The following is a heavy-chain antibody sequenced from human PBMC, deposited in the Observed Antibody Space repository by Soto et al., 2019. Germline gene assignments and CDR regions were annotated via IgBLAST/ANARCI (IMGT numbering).Heavy chain of an antibody. CDR1: GFTFSTYA. D-gene: IGHD2-8*01. V-gene: IGHV3-23*01. CDR2: ISDSGGNT. Sequence: GGSLRLSCAASGFTFSTYAMSWVRQAPGQGLEWVSAISDSGGNTYYADSAKGRLTISRDNSKNTLYLQMNSLRAEDTAVYYCAKDGYGANFDYYFDYWGQGT. CDR3: AKDGYGANFDYYFDY. J-gene: IGHJ4*02.